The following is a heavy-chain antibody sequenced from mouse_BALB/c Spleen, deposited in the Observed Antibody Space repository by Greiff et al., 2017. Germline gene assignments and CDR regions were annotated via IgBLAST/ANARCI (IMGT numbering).Heavy chain of an antibody. CDR1: GFTFSSYT. Sequence: VQVVESGGGLVQPGGSLKLSCAASGFTFSSYTMSWVRQTPEKRLEWVAYISNGGGSTYYPDTVKGRFTISRDNAKNTLYLQMSSLKSEDTAMYYCARQGYYAMDYWGQGTSVTVSS. CDR3: ARQGYYAMDY. J-gene: IGHJ4*01. V-gene: IGHV5-12-2*01. CDR2: ISNGGGST.